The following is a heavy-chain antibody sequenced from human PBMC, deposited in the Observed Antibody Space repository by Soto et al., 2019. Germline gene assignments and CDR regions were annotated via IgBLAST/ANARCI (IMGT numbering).Heavy chain of an antibody. CDR3: ARSDTPLDYDDYFDY. CDR2: ISYDGSNK. Sequence: GGSLRLSCAASGFTFSSYAMHWVRQAPGKGLEWVAVISYDGSNKYYADSVKGRFTISRDNSKNTLYLQMNSLRAEDTAVYYCARSDTPLDYDDYFDYWGQGTLVTVSS. J-gene: IGHJ4*02. CDR1: GFTFSSYA. V-gene: IGHV3-30*04. D-gene: IGHD4-17*01.